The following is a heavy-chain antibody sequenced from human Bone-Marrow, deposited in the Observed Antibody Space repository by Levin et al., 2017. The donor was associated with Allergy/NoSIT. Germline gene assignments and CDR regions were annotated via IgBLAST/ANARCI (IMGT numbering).Heavy chain of an antibody. CDR1: GFTFDNFA. J-gene: IGHJ1*01. Sequence: SCTVSGFTFDNFALTWVRQAPGKGLEWVGFIRSNAYGGTTEYAASVKGRFTISKDDSRSIAYLQMNTLKAEDTAIYYCTRVYCSSTSCYAVFFQHWGQGTLVTVSS. D-gene: IGHD2-2*01. V-gene: IGHV3-49*04. CDR2: IRSNAYGGTT. CDR3: TRVYCSSTSCYAVFFQH.